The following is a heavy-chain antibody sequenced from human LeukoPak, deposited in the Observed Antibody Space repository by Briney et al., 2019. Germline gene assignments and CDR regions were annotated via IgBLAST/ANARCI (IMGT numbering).Heavy chain of an antibody. Sequence: ASVKVSCKASGYTFTGYYMHWVRQAPGQGLEWLGRIIPILGIANYAQKFQGRVTITADKSTSTAYMELSSLRAEDTAVYYCAKDFPTAAADRGDYWGQGTLVTVSS. J-gene: IGHJ4*02. CDR1: GYTFTGYY. D-gene: IGHD6-13*01. CDR2: IIPILGIA. V-gene: IGHV1-69*04. CDR3: AKDFPTAAADRGDY.